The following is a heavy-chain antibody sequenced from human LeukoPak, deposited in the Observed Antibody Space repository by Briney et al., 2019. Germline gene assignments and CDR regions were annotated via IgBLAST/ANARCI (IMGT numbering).Heavy chain of an antibody. Sequence: ASVKVSCKASGGTFSSYAISWVRQAPGQGLEWMGIINPSGGSTSYAQKFQGRVTMTRDTSTSTVYMELSSLRSEDTAVYYCARGDGYTQDAFDIWGQGTMVTVSS. J-gene: IGHJ3*02. D-gene: IGHD5-24*01. CDR2: INPSGGST. CDR1: GGTFSSYA. CDR3: ARGDGYTQDAFDI. V-gene: IGHV1-46*01.